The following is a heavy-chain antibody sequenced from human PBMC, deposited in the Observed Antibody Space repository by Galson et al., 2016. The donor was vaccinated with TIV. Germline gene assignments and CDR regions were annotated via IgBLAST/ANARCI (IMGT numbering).Heavy chain of an antibody. V-gene: IGHV3-9*01. CDR3: CKGSGDALYYFYTDA. CDR2: ISWNGGKV. Sequence: SLRLSCAGSGFTFDDYALHWVRHRPGKGLEWLSGISWNGGKVEYADSVKGRFTISRDNAKNSLYLQMNSLRSHDTALYYCCKGSGDALYYFYTDAWGEGTTVIVSS. D-gene: IGHD2-21*01. J-gene: IGHJ6*03. CDR1: GFTFDDYA.